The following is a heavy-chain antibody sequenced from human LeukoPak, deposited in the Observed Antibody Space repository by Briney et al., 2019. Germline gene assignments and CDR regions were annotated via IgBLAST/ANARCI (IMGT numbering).Heavy chain of an antibody. CDR1: GGSISSYY. CDR2: IYYSGST. V-gene: IGHV4-59*01. CDR3: ARDGVGATMGLDY. Sequence: SETLSLTCTVSGGSISSYYWSWIRQPPGKGLEWIGYIYYSGSTNYNPSLKSRVTISVDTSKNQFSLKLSSVTAADTAMYYCARDGVGATMGLDYWGQGTLVTVSS. J-gene: IGHJ4*02. D-gene: IGHD1-26*01.